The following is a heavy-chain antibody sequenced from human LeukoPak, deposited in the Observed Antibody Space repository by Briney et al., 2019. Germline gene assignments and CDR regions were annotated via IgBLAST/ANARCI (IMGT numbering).Heavy chain of an antibody. CDR2: ISYDGSNK. V-gene: IGHV3-30*18. Sequence: GGSLRLSCAASGFTFSSYGMHWVRQAPGKGLEWVAVISYDGSNKYYADSVKGRFTISRDNPKNTLYLQMNSLRAEDTAVYYCAKGVNYYDSSGYSLDAFDIWGQGTMVTVSS. CDR1: GFTFSSYG. CDR3: AKGVNYYDSSGYSLDAFDI. D-gene: IGHD3-22*01. J-gene: IGHJ3*02.